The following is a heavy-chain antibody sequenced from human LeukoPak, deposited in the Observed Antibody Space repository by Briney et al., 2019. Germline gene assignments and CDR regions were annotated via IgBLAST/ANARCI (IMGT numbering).Heavy chain of an antibody. J-gene: IGHJ5*02. V-gene: IGHV3-33*01. Sequence: PGRSLRLSCAASGFTFSSYGMHWVRQAPGKGLEWVAVIWYDGSNKYYADSVKGRFTISRDISKNTLYLQMNSLRAEDSAVYYCARGGIFGVVPAGLRFDPWGQGTLVTVSS. D-gene: IGHD3-3*01. CDR2: IWYDGSNK. CDR1: GFTFSSYG. CDR3: ARGGIFGVVPAGLRFDP.